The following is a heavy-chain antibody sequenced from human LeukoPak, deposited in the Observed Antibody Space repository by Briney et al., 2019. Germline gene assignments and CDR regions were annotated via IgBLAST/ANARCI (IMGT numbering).Heavy chain of an antibody. CDR2: ISSSGGTI. V-gene: IGHV3-48*03. Sequence: GGSLRLSCAASGFTFSSYEMNWVRQAPGKGLEWVSYISSSGGTIYCADSVKGRFTISRDNAKNSLYLQMNSLRAEDTAVYYCARGGSGWDDWFGPWGQGTLVTVSS. CDR3: ARGGSGWDDWFGP. CDR1: GFTFSSYE. J-gene: IGHJ5*02. D-gene: IGHD6-19*01.